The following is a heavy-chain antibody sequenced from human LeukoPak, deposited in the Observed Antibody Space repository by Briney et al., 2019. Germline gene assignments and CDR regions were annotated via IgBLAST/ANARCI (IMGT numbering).Heavy chain of an antibody. Sequence: GASVKVSCKASGYTFTNYYMHWVRQAPGQGLEWMGIINPSGGSTNYAQKFQGRVTMTRDTSTSTVYMELSSLRSEDTAVYYCAREGGVRYFDWLPTNFDYWGQGTLVTVSS. CDR3: AREGGVRYFDWLPTNFDY. CDR1: GYTFTNYY. V-gene: IGHV1-46*01. D-gene: IGHD3-9*01. J-gene: IGHJ4*02. CDR2: INPSGGST.